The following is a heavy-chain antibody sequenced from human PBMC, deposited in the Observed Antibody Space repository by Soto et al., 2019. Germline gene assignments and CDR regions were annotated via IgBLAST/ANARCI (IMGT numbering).Heavy chain of an antibody. CDR3: ALRFGTA. Sequence: SETLSLTCTVSGGSISSTNYYWSWVRQPPGKGLEWIGYIYYSETTYYSPSLKSRVTISLDTSKNRLSLELSSVTAADTAVYYCALRFGTAWGQGTTVTVSS. V-gene: IGHV4-30-4*01. CDR1: GGSISSTNYY. CDR2: IYYSETT. D-gene: IGHD5-12*01. J-gene: IGHJ6*02.